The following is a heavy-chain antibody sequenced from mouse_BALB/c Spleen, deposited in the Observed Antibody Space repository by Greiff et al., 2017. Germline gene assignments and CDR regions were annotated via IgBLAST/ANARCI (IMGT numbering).Heavy chain of an antibody. CDR2: ISSGGGST. CDR1: GFAFSSYD. V-gene: IGHV5-12-1*01. Sequence: EVKVVESGGGLVKPGGSLKLSCAASGFAFSSYDMSWVRQTPEKRLEWVAYISSGGGSTYYPDTVKGRFTISRDNAKNTLYLQMSSLKSEDTAMYYCARHQGYGNYVAYAMDYWGQGTSVTVSS. J-gene: IGHJ4*01. D-gene: IGHD2-10*02. CDR3: ARHQGYGNYVAYAMDY.